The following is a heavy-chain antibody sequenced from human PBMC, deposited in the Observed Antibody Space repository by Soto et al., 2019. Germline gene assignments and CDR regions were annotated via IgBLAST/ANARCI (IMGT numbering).Heavy chain of an antibody. CDR1: GFTFSNAW. J-gene: IGHJ4*02. Sequence: EVQLVESGGGLVKPGGSLRLSCAASGFTFSNAWMSWVRQAPGKGLEWVGRIKSKTDGGTTDYAAPVKGRFTISRDDSKNTLDLQMNSLKTEDTAGYYCTTEDYDGSGSYYSIDYWGQGTLVTVSS. V-gene: IGHV3-15*01. CDR3: TTEDYDGSGSYYSIDY. D-gene: IGHD3-10*01. CDR2: IKSKTDGGTT.